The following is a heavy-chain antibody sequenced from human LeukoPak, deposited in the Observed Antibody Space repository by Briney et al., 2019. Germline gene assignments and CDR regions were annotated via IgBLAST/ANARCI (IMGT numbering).Heavy chain of an antibody. Sequence: GGSLRLSCAASGLTFSSYSMNWVRQAPGKGLEWVSYISISSRYIYYADSLKGRFTISRDNAKSSLYLQMSSLRAEDTAVYYCASAGYYERSGYTYYFHYWGQGTVVTVSP. V-gene: IGHV3-21*01. CDR2: ISISSRYI. D-gene: IGHD3-22*01. CDR1: GLTFSSYS. CDR3: ASAGYYERSGYTYYFHY. J-gene: IGHJ4*02.